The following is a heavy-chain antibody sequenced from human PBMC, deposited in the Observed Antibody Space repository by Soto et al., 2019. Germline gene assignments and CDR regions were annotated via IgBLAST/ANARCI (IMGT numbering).Heavy chain of an antibody. Sequence: GGSLRLSCAASGFTFSSYAMSWVRQAPGKGLEWVSAISGSGGSTYYADSVKGRFTISSDNSKNTLYLQMNSLRAEDTAVYYCAKDNRGVSGYFDYWGQGTLVTVSS. D-gene: IGHD6-13*01. J-gene: IGHJ4*02. CDR2: ISGSGGST. CDR3: AKDNRGVSGYFDY. V-gene: IGHV3-23*01. CDR1: GFTFSSYA.